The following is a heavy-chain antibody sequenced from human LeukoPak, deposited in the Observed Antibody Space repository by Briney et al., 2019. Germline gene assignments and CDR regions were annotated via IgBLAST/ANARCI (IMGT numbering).Heavy chain of an antibody. CDR2: IYYSGST. CDR1: GGSISSGGYY. D-gene: IGHD1-26*01. J-gene: IGHJ4*02. CDR3: ARVDGWDYVVY. Sequence: PSETLSLTCTVSGGSISSGGYYWSWVRQHPGKGLEWIGYIYYSGSTYYNPSLKSRVTISVDTSKNQFSLKLSSVTAADTAVYYCARVDGWDYVVYWGQGTLVTVSS. V-gene: IGHV4-31*03.